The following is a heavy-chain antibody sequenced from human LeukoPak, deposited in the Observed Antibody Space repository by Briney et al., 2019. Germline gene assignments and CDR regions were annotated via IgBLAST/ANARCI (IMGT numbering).Heavy chain of an antibody. J-gene: IGHJ6*03. CDR1: GYTFTSYG. CDR3: ARADYYDSSGYFVPYYYYYMDV. D-gene: IGHD3-22*01. CDR2: ISAYNGNT. V-gene: IGHV1-18*01. Sequence: ASVKVSCKASGYTFTSYGISWVRQAPGQGLEWMGWISAYNGNTNYAQKLQGRVTMTTDTSTSTAYMELRSLRPDDTAVYYCARADYYDSSGYFVPYYYYYMDVWGKGTTVTVSS.